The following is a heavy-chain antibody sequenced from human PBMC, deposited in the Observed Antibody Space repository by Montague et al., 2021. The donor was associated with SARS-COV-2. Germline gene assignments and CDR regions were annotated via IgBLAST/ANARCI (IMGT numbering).Heavy chain of an antibody. D-gene: IGHD3-10*01. CDR1: GTSFSGYY. CDR3: ARLRDGVVPSPILGVGPYYSYYYMDV. J-gene: IGHJ6*03. Sequence: SHTLSLTCAVHGTSFSGYYWNWIRQPPGKGLEWIGEINHGGSTKYSPSLKSRLTISADTSKNQFSLKLTSVAAADTAVYYCARLRDGVVPSPILGVGPYYSYYYMDVWGRGTTVTVSS. CDR2: INHGGST. V-gene: IGHV4-34*01.